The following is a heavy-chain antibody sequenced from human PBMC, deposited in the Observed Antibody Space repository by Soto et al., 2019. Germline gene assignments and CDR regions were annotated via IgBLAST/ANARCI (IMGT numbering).Heavy chain of an antibody. V-gene: IGHV5-51*01. CDR1: GYTFPSYW. D-gene: IGHD2-8*01. CDR2: IYPGDSDT. J-gene: IGHJ4*02. Sequence: PGESLKISCKGSGYTFPSYWVGWVRQMPGKGLEWMGIIYPGDSDTRYSPSFQGQVTISADKSITTAYLQWNSLRASDTAMYYCARLRDCSNGRCYRLDYWGQGTLVTVSS. CDR3: ARLRDCSNGRCYRLDY.